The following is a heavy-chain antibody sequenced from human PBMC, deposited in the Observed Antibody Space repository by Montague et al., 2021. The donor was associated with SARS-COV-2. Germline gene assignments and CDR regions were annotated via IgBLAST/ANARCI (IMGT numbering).Heavy chain of an antibody. D-gene: IGHD4-17*01. CDR2: IYPGGXT. CDR1: GGSISSGYFY. V-gene: IGHV4-61*02. CDR3: ASVYTVTYYFDY. J-gene: IGHJ4*02. Sequence: TLSLTCTVSGGSISSGYFYWSWNRQPSGKGLEWNGLIYPGGXTXYXXXXKSRVTISVDTSKNQLSLNLSSVTAADTGVYYCASVYTVTYYFDYWGRGTLVTVSS.